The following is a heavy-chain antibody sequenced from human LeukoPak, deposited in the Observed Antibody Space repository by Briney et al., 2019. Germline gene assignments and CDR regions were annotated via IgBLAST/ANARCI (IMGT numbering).Heavy chain of an antibody. V-gene: IGHV3-11*04. D-gene: IGHD3-3*01. Sequence: GGSLRLSCAASGFTFSDYYMSWIRQAPGKGLEWVSYISSSDSTIYSADSVKGRFTISRDNAKNSLYLQMNSLRAEDTAVYYCAKDVWSGYNDYWGQGTLVTVSS. CDR1: GFTFSDYY. CDR3: AKDVWSGYNDY. CDR2: ISSSDSTI. J-gene: IGHJ4*02.